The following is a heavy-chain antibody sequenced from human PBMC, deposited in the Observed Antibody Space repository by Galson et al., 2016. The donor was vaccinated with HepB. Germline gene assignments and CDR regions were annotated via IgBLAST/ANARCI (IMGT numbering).Heavy chain of an antibody. J-gene: IGHJ4*02. Sequence: SLRLSCAASGFTLSSFGMHWVRQAPGKGLEWVALIWSDGSNKYNADSVKGRFTISRDNSKNTLYLQMNSLSVGDTAVYYCARGGRNDVFDYWGQGTLVTVSS. CDR3: ARGGRNDVFDY. CDR1: GFTLSSFG. V-gene: IGHV3-33*01. D-gene: IGHD1-1*01. CDR2: IWSDGSNK.